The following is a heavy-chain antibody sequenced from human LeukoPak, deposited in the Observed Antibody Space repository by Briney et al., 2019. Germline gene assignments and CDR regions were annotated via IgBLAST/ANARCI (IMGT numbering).Heavy chain of an antibody. D-gene: IGHD6-19*01. J-gene: IGHJ6*02. CDR1: GFTVSGYS. CDR3: ARSIAVAGTIVYYYGMDV. V-gene: IGHV3-53*04. CDR2: IYSGGST. Sequence: PGGSLRLSCAASGFTVSGYSMNWVRQAPGKGLEWVSVIYSGGSTYYADSVKGRFTISRHNSKNTLYLQMNSLRAEDTAVYYCARSIAVAGTIVYYYGMDVWGQGTTVTVSS.